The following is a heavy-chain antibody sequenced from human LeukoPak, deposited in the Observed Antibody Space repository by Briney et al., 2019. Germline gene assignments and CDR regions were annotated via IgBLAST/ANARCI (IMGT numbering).Heavy chain of an antibody. CDR2: IYYSGST. V-gene: IGHV4-59*01. D-gene: IGHD3-10*01. Sequence: SETLSLTCAVYGGSFSGYYWSWIRQPPGKGLEWIGYIYYSGSTNYNPSLKSRVTISVDTSKNQFSLKLSSVTAADTAVYYCARDWLGSGLAFDIWGQGTMVTVSS. J-gene: IGHJ3*02. CDR3: ARDWLGSGLAFDI. CDR1: GGSFSGYY.